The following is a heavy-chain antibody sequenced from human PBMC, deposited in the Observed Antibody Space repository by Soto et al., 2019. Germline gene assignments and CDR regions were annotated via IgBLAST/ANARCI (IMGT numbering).Heavy chain of an antibody. V-gene: IGHV4-38-2*02. CDR3: AREQVGTTCVDN. CDR2: IYPSVSS. CDR1: GFAISRGCY. Sequence: TSETLSLTCSVSGFAISRGCYWSWVRQPPGKGLEWIGSIYPSVSSYHNPSLATRLRLSIDTSKNQFTLNLTSVTAADTALYFCAREQVGTTCVDNWGQGVQVTVSS. J-gene: IGHJ4*02. D-gene: IGHD1-1*01.